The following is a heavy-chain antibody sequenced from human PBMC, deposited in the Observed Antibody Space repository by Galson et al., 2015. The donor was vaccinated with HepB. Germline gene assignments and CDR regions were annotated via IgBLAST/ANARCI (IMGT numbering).Heavy chain of an antibody. J-gene: IGHJ4*02. CDR2: INHSGST. D-gene: IGHD6-19*01. CDR3: ARAERRGWYLTGLDY. Sequence: SETLSLTCAVYGGSFSGYYWSWIRQPPGKGLEWIGEINHSGSTNYNPSLKSRVTISVDTSKNQFSLKLSSVTAADTAVYYCARAERRGWYLTGLDYWGQGTLVTVSS. CDR1: GGSFSGYY. V-gene: IGHV4-34*01.